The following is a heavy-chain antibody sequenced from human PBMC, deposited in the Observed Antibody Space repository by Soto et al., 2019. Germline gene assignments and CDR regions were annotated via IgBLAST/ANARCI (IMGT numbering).Heavy chain of an antibody. J-gene: IGHJ6*02. D-gene: IGHD3-3*01. V-gene: IGHV3-21*01. Sequence: SLRLSCAASGFTFSSYSMNWVRQAPGKGLEWVSSISSSSSYIYYADSVKGRFTISRDNAKNSLYLQMNSLRAEDTAVYYCARDGDSITIFGVVPYGMDVWGQGTTVTVSS. CDR3: ARDGDSITIFGVVPYGMDV. CDR2: ISSSSSYI. CDR1: GFTFSSYS.